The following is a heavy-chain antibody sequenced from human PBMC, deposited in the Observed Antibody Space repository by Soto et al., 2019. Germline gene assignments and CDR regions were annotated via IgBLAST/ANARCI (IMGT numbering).Heavy chain of an antibody. CDR3: AKDWLAVRREPTTD. V-gene: IGHV3-23*01. D-gene: IGHD3-10*01. CDR2: ISGSGGST. J-gene: IGHJ4*02. Sequence: EVQLLESGGGLVQPGGSLILSCAASGFTFSSYAMSWVRQAPGKGLEWVSAISGSGGSTYYADSVKGRFTISRDNSTNTLYLQMNSLRAEDTAVYYCAKDWLAVRREPTTDRGQGTLVTVST. CDR1: GFTFSSYA.